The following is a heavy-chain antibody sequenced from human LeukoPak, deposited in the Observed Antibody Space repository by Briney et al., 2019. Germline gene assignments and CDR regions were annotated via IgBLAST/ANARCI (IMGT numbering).Heavy chain of an antibody. CDR1: GFTFSRSA. CDR2: ISHDGSNT. D-gene: IGHD3-3*01. J-gene: IGHJ4*02. CDR3: ARSQITIFGVVTYFDY. Sequence: GRSLRLSCAASGFTFSRSAVHWVRQAPGKGLEWVAVISHDGSNTDYTDSVKGRFTISRDNSKNTLYLQMGSLRAEDMAVYYCARSQITIFGVVTYFDYWGQGTLVTVSS. V-gene: IGHV3-30*03.